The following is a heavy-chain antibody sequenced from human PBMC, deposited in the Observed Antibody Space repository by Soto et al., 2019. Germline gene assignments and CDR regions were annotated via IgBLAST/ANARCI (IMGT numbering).Heavy chain of an antibody. V-gene: IGHV1-69*01. J-gene: IGHJ6*02. CDR3: ASRVGVVTATRAWYYGMDV. CDR1: GGTFSSYA. CDR2: IIPIFGTA. D-gene: IGHD2-21*02. Sequence: QVQLVQSGAEVKKPGSSVKVSCKASGGTFSSYAISWVRQAPGQGLEWMGGIIPIFGTANYAQKFQGRVTLTAGESTSTAYMELSSLRSEDTAVYYCASRVGVVTATRAWYYGMDVWGQGTTVTVSS.